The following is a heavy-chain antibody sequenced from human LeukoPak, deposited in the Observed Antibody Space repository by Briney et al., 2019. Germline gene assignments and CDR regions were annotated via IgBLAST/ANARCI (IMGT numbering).Heavy chain of an antibody. CDR1: GFTFSSYA. Sequence: QTGGSLRLSCAASGFTFSSYAMGWVRQAPGKGLEWVSAISDRGGATYYADSVKGRFTIFRDNSKNTLFLQMNTLRAEDTAVYYCARGGAGVLSHFDNWGQGTLVTVSS. CDR3: ARGGAGVLSHFDN. D-gene: IGHD4/OR15-4a*01. J-gene: IGHJ4*02. V-gene: IGHV3-23*01. CDR2: ISDRGGAT.